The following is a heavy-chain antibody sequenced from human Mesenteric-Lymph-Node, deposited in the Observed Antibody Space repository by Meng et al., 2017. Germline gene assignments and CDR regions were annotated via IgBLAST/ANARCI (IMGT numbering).Heavy chain of an antibody. CDR1: GFILRSYG. V-gene: IGHV3-33*01. CDR2: IWHDGNSK. J-gene: IGHJ5*02. D-gene: IGHD3-22*01. Sequence: GESPKISCEASGFILRSYGMHWVRQAPGKGLEWVAVIWHDGNSKHYADSVKGRFTISRDNSKNALNLQMNSLRAEDTAVCYCARDYCDSSADNYPIDHWGQGTLVTVSS. CDR3: ARDYCDSSADNYPIDH.